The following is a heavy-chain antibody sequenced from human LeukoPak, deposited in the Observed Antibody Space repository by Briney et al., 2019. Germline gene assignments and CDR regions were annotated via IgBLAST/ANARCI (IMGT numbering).Heavy chain of an antibody. CDR3: ARLSLEVTAISYYYYYGMDV. V-gene: IGHV4-59*08. Sequence: PSETLSLTCTVSGGSISSCYWSWIRQPPGKGLEWIGYIYYSGSTNYNPSLKSRVTISVDTSKNQFSLKLSSVTAADTAVYYCARLSLEVTAISYYYYYGMDVWGQGTTVTVSS. J-gene: IGHJ6*02. D-gene: IGHD2-21*02. CDR2: IYYSGST. CDR1: GGSISSCY.